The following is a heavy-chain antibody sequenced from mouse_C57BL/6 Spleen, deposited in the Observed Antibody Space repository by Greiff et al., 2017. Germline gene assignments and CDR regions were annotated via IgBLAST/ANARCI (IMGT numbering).Heavy chain of an antibody. CDR3: ATYYYYGSSYSYWYFDV. V-gene: IGHV1-85*01. Sequence: VQLQQSGPELVKPGASVKLSCKASGYTFTSYDINWVKQRPGQGLEWIGRIYPRDGSTKYNEKFKGKATLTVDTSSSTAYMELHSLTSEDSAVYFCATYYYYGSSYSYWYFDVWGTGTTVTVSS. CDR1: GYTFTSYD. D-gene: IGHD1-1*01. CDR2: IYPRDGST. J-gene: IGHJ1*03.